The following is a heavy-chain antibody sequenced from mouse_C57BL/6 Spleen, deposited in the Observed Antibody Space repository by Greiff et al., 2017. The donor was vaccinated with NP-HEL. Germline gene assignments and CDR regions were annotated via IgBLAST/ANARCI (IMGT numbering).Heavy chain of an antibody. CDR2: IDPSDSET. CDR1: GYTFTSYW. Sequence: VQLQQPGAELVRPGSSVKLSCKASGYTFTSYWMHWVKQRPIQGLEWIGSIDPSDSETHYNQKFKDKATLTVDKSSSTAYMQLSSLTSEDSAVYYCARTTVVDAMDYWGQGTSVTVSS. CDR3: ARTTVVDAMDY. D-gene: IGHD1-1*01. J-gene: IGHJ4*01. V-gene: IGHV1-52*01.